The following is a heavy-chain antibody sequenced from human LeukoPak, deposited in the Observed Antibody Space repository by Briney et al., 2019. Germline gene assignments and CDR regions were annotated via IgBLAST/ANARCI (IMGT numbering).Heavy chain of an antibody. J-gene: IGHJ6*03. V-gene: IGHV4-30-4*08. D-gene: IGHD6-13*01. CDR2: IYYSGST. CDR3: ARVRRVAAAGYYHYMDV. Sequence: NPSETLSLTCTVSGGSISSGDYYWSWIRQPPGKGLEWIGYIYYSGSTYYNPSLKSRVTISVDTSKNQFSLKLSSVTAADTAVYYCARVRRVAAAGYYHYMDVWGKGTTVTVSS. CDR1: GGSISSGDYY.